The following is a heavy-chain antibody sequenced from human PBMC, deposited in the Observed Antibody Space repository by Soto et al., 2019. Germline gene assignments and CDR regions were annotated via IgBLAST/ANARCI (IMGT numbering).Heavy chain of an antibody. J-gene: IGHJ4*02. CDR3: ASPPREGYYFDY. Sequence: QLQLQESGPGLVKPSETLSLTCTVSGGSISSSSYYWGWIRQPPGKGLEWIGSIYYSGSTYYNPSLKSRVTISVDTSKNQFSLKLSSVTAADTAVYYCASPPREGYYFDYWGQGTLVTVSS. CDR1: GGSISSSSYY. V-gene: IGHV4-39*01. CDR2: IYYSGST.